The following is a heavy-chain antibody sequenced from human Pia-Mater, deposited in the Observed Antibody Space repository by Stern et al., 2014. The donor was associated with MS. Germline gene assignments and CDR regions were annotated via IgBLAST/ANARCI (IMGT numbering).Heavy chain of an antibody. Sequence: EVQLVQSGGGLVQPGGSLRLSCAASGLTLSSYWMSWVRQAPGTGLEWVANIKQDGSEKYYGDSVKVRFTISRDNAKNSLFLQMNSLRAEDTAVYYCAADTRAMTVFYWGQGTLVTVSS. CDR3: AADTRAMTVFY. D-gene: IGHD2-21*02. J-gene: IGHJ4*02. CDR2: IKQDGSEK. V-gene: IGHV3-7*01. CDR1: GLTLSSYW.